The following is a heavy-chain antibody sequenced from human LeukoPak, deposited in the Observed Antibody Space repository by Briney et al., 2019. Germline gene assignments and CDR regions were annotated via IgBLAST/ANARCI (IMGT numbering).Heavy chain of an antibody. CDR1: GGSFSTFY. J-gene: IGHJ5*02. Sequence: SETLSLTGAVYGGSFSTFYWRWIRQSPGKGLEWIGEMSHGGGSKYNPSLKARVTISLDTSKNHFSLRLNSVTAADTAVYYCAKSLYCDGDCPWGQGTLVTVSS. CDR2: MSHGGGS. CDR3: AKSLYCDGDCP. D-gene: IGHD2-21*02. V-gene: IGHV4-34*01.